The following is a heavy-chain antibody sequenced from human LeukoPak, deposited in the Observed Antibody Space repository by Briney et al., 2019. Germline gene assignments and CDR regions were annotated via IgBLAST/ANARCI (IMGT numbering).Heavy chain of an antibody. Sequence: SETLSLTCAVYGGSFSGYFWSWIRQPPGKGLEWIGEINHRGSTNYNPSLKRRVTISVDTSKNQFSLKLSSVTAADTAVYYCARAPSCSSTSCYGIGALDYWGQGTLVTVSS. V-gene: IGHV4-34*01. CDR2: INHRGST. CDR3: ARAPSCSSTSCYGIGALDY. CDR1: GGSFSGYF. D-gene: IGHD2-2*01. J-gene: IGHJ4*02.